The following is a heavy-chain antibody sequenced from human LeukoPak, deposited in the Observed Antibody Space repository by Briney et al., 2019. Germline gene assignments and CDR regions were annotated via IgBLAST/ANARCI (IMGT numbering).Heavy chain of an antibody. CDR2: IKSDGSST. J-gene: IGHJ4*02. D-gene: IGHD6-13*01. CDR3: ARGGDSSNWYPGYFDY. V-gene: IGHV3-74*01. CDR1: GFTFSNYW. Sequence: GGSLTLSCAASGFTFSNYWMHWVRQPPGKGPVWVSRIKSDGSSTRFADSVQGRFTISSNNGKNTLYLQMNSLRAEDTAVYYCARGGDSSNWYPGYFDYWGQGALVTVSS.